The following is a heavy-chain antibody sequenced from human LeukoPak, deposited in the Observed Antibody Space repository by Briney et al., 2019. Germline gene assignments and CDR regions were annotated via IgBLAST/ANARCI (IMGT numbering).Heavy chain of an antibody. CDR3: ARDFAVDYFDY. Sequence: ASVKVSCKASGYTFTSYYMHWVRQAPGQGLEWMGIINPSGGSTSYAQKFQGRDTMTRDTSTSTVYMELSSLRSEDTAVYYCARDFAVDYFDYWGQGTLVTVSS. V-gene: IGHV1-46*01. D-gene: IGHD3-3*01. J-gene: IGHJ4*02. CDR2: INPSGGST. CDR1: GYTFTSYY.